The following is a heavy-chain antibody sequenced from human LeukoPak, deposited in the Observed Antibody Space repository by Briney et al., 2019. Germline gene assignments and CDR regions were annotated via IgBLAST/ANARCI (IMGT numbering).Heavy chain of an antibody. Sequence: PGGSPRLSCAASGFTVSSNYMSWVRQAPGKGLEWVSFIYSGGSTYYADSVKGRFTISRDNSKNTLYLQMNSLRAEDTAVYYCARALGRSFDYWGQGTLVTVSS. CDR2: IYSGGST. D-gene: IGHD3-16*01. J-gene: IGHJ4*02. CDR3: ARALGRSFDY. CDR1: GFTVSSNY. V-gene: IGHV3-53*01.